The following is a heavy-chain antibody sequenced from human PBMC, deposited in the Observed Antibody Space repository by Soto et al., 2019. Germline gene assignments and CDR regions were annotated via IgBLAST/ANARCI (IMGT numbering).Heavy chain of an antibody. CDR1: GGSISSYY. CDR3: ASTRMIVAHFDY. Sequence: QVQLQESGPGLVKPSETLSLTCTVSGGSISSYYWSWIRQPPGKGLEWIGYIYYRGSTNYNPSLKSRVTISVDTSKNQFSLKLSSVTAADTAVYYCASTRMIVAHFDYWGQGTLVTVSS. J-gene: IGHJ4*02. V-gene: IGHV4-59*08. CDR2: IYYRGST. D-gene: IGHD3-22*01.